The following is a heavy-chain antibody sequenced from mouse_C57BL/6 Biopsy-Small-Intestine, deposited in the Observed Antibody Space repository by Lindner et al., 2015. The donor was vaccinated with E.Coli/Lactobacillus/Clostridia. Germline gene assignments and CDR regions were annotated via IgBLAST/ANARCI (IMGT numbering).Heavy chain of an antibody. V-gene: IGHV1-80*01. CDR3: ARGKRGDFDY. Sequence: VQLQESGAELVKPGASVKISCKASGYVFSTYWMNWVKQRPGKGLEWIGQIYPGDGDTNYNGNFKGKATLTADRSSNTAYMQLSSLTSEDSAVYFCARGKRGDFDYWGQGTTLTVSS. CDR2: IYPGDGDT. CDR1: GYVFSTYW. J-gene: IGHJ2*01.